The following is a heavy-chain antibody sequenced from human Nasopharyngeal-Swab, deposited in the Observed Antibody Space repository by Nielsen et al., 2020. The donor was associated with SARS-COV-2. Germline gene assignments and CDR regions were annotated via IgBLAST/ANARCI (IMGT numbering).Heavy chain of an antibody. Sequence: GESLKISCAASGFTFSSYAMHWVRQAPGKGLEWVANIKQDGSEKYYVDSVKGRFTISRDNAKNSLYLQMNSLRAEDTAVYYCAREGGFRVAIDAFDIWGQGTMVTVSS. D-gene: IGHD3-3*01. CDR2: IKQDGSEK. J-gene: IGHJ3*02. V-gene: IGHV3-7*01. CDR1: GFTFSSYA. CDR3: AREGGFRVAIDAFDI.